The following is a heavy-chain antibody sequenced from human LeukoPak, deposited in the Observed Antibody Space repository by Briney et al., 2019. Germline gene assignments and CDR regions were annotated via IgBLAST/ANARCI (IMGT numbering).Heavy chain of an antibody. CDR3: ARERPQQALDY. J-gene: IGHJ4*02. D-gene: IGHD6-13*01. CDR1: GFTFSSYA. Sequence: PGGSLRLSCAASGFTFSSYAMLWVRQAPGKGLEWVAVISYDGSNKYYADSVKGRFTISRDNSKNTLYLQMNSLRAEDTAVYYCARERPQQALDYCGQGTLVTVSS. V-gene: IGHV3-30-3*01. CDR2: ISYDGSNK.